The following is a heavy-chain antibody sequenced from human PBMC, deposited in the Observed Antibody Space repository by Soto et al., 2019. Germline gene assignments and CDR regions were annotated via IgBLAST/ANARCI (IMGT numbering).Heavy chain of an antibody. J-gene: IGHJ4*02. D-gene: IGHD3-3*01. CDR2: INHSGST. CDR1: GGSFSGYY. CDR3: ARGRESSPSRTYYDFWSGYYY. Sequence: SETLSLTCAVYGGSFSGYYWSWIRQPPGKGLEWIGEINHSGSTNYNPSLKSRVTISVDTSKNQFSLKLSSVTAADTAVYYCARGRESSPSRTYYDFWSGYYYWGQGTLVTVSS. V-gene: IGHV4-34*01.